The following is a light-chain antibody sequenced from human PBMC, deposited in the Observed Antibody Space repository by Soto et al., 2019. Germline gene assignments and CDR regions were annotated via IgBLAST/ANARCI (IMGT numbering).Light chain of an antibody. Sequence: QPVLTQSPSASASLGASVKLTCTLSSGHSNYAIAWHQQQPEKGPRYLMKLNSDGSHSKGDGIPDRFSGSSSGAERYLTISGLQSEHEADSSCQTWGTGTPWVFGGGTQLPVL. CDR3: QTWGTGTPWV. CDR2: LNSDGSH. J-gene: IGLJ3*02. V-gene: IGLV4-69*01. CDR1: SGHSNYA.